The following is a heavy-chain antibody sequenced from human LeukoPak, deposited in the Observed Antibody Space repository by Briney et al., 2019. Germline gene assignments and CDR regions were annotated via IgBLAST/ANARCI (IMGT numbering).Heavy chain of an antibody. CDR2: IKKDGSEK. Sequence: PGGSLRLSCAASGFTFSSYWMSWVRQAPGKGLEWVANIKKDGSEKYYVDSVKGRFTISRDNSKNTLYLQMNSLRAEDTAVYYCAKGAHYYDTRPFDYWGQGTLVTVSS. V-gene: IGHV3-7*03. D-gene: IGHD3-22*01. CDR3: AKGAHYYDTRPFDY. J-gene: IGHJ4*02. CDR1: GFTFSSYW.